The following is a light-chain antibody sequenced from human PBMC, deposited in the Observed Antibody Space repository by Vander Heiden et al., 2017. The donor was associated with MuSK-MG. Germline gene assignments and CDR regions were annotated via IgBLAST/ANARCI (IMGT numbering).Light chain of an antibody. V-gene: IGKV3-11*01. CDR3: QHRDNCPRT. J-gene: IGKJ1*01. Sequence: EIVLTQYPATRSLSPGERATLSCRASQSVSNCLAWYQQKPGQAPRLLIYDASNRANGIPARFNGGGSGTDFTLTIRGLEPEDFAVYYCQHRDNCPRTFGQGTKVEIK. CDR1: QSVSNC. CDR2: DAS.